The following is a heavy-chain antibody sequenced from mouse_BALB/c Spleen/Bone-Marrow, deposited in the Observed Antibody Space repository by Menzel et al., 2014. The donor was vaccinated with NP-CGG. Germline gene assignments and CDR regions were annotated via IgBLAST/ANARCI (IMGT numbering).Heavy chain of an antibody. CDR2: FLPGSGST. V-gene: IGHV1-9*01. J-gene: IGHJ3*01. D-gene: IGHD1-2*01. CDR3: ARRGHGFAWFAY. Sequence: VQRVESGTELMKPGASVKISCKATGYTFXSYWIEWVNQRPGHGLEWIGEFLPGSGSTNYNEKFKGKATFTADTSSNTAYMQLSSLTSEDSAVYYCARRGHGFAWFAYWGQGTLVTVSA. CDR1: GYTFXSYW.